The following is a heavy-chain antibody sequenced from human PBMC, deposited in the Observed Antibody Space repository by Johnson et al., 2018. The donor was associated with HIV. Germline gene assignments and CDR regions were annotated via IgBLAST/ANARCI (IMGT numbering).Heavy chain of an antibody. V-gene: IGHV3-30*18. D-gene: IGHD6-13*01. CDR3: AKEGWAAAQEGWGAFDI. J-gene: IGHJ3*02. CDR1: GFTVSSNY. Sequence: QVLLVESGGGLVQPGGSLRLSCAASGFTVSSNYMSWVRQAPGKGLEWVAVISYDGSNKYYADSVKGRFTISRDNSKNTLYLQMNSLRAEDTAVYYCAKEGWAAAQEGWGAFDIWGQGTMVTVSS. CDR2: ISYDGSNK.